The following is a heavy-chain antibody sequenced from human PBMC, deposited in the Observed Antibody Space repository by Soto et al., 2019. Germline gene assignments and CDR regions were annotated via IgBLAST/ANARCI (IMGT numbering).Heavy chain of an antibody. CDR2: FDPEDGET. V-gene: IGHV1-24*01. CDR3: ATVTFFRGDTAIYYFDY. Sequence: ASVKVSCKVSGYTLTELSMHWVRQAPGKGLEWMGGFDPEDGETIYAQKFQGRVTMTEDTSTDTAYMELSSLRSEDTAVYYCATVTFFRGDTAIYYFDYCGQGTLVTGSS. D-gene: IGHD5-18*01. J-gene: IGHJ4*02. CDR1: GYTLTELS.